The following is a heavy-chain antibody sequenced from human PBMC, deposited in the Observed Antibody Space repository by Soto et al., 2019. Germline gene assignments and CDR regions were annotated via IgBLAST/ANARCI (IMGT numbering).Heavy chain of an antibody. V-gene: IGHV4-39*01. Sequence: SETLSLTCTVSGGSISSSSYYWGWIRQPPGKGLEWIGSISYSDNTYYNPSLKSRVTISVDTSKNQFSLKLTSVTAADTAVYYCARQNGDHVPYFFDYWGKGTLVTVSS. J-gene: IGHJ4*02. CDR2: ISYSDNT. CDR1: GGSISSSSYY. D-gene: IGHD4-17*01. CDR3: ARQNGDHVPYFFDY.